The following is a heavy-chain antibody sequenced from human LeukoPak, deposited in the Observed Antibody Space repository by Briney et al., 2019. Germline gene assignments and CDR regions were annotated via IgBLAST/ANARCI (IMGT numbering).Heavy chain of an antibody. D-gene: IGHD1-26*01. CDR2: VHSIGTT. CDR3: ARAAYSGSYHVGESDY. V-gene: IGHV3-53*01. J-gene: IGHJ4*02. CDR1: GFTVSSYY. Sequence: QTGGSLRLSCAASGFTVSSYYMSWVRQAPGKGLEWVSVVHSIGTTSYADSVKGRFTISRDNSKNTLYLQMNSLRAEDTAVYYCARAAYSGSYHVGESDYWGQGTLVTVSS.